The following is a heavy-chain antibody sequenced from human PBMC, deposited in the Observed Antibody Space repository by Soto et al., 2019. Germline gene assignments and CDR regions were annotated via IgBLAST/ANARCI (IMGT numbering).Heavy chain of an antibody. CDR2: IYPGDSDT. CDR1: GYSFISHW. CDR3: ARHGIAARDYYYYGMDV. J-gene: IGHJ6*02. V-gene: IGHV5-51*01. Sequence: PGESLKISCKGSGYSFISHWIGWVRQMPGKGLEWMGIIYPGDSDTRYSPSFQGQVTISADKSISTAYLQWSSLKASDTAMYYCARHGIAARDYYYYGMDVWGQGTTVTVSS. D-gene: IGHD6-6*01.